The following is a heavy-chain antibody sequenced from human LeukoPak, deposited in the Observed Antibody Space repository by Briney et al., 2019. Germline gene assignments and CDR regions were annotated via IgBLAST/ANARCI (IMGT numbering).Heavy chain of an antibody. J-gene: IGHJ4*02. CDR1: GFTFSNYV. CDR3: ARFPYSSSWDDFDY. Sequence: GGSLRLSCAASGFTFSNYVMNWVRQAPGKGLEWVSSISSSSSYIYYADSVKGRFTISRDNAKNSLYLQMNSLRAEDTAVYYCARFPYSSSWDDFDYWGQGTLVTVSS. CDR2: ISSSSSYI. D-gene: IGHD6-13*01. V-gene: IGHV3-21*04.